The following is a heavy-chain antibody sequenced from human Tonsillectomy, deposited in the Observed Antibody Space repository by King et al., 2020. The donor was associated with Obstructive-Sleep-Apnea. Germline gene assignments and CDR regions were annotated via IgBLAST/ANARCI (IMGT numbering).Heavy chain of an antibody. CDR3: ARDGEDIVVVPAAGYNWFDP. Sequence: VQLVESGGGLVKPGGSLRLSCAASGFTFSDYYMSWIRQAPGKGLEWVSYISSSGSTIYYADSVKGRFTISRDNAKNSLYLQMNSLRAEDTAVYYCARDGEDIVVVPAAGYNWFDPGAREPWSPSPQ. J-gene: IGHJ5*02. D-gene: IGHD2-2*01. CDR2: ISSSGSTI. CDR1: GFTFSDYY. V-gene: IGHV3-11*01.